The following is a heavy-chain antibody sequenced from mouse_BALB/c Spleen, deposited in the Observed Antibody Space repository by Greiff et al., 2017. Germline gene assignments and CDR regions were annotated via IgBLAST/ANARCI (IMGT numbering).Heavy chain of an antibody. J-gene: IGHJ3*01. D-gene: IGHD2-2*01. CDR3: ARWDGYDVFAY. CDR2: ISNGGGST. V-gene: IGHV5-12-2*01. Sequence: EVQRVESGGGLVQPGGSLKLSCAASGFTFSSYTMSWVRQTPEKRLEWVAYISNGGGSTYYPDTVKGRFTISRDNAKNTLYLQMSSLKSEDTAMYYCARWDGYDVFAYWGQGTLVTVSA. CDR1: GFTFSSYT.